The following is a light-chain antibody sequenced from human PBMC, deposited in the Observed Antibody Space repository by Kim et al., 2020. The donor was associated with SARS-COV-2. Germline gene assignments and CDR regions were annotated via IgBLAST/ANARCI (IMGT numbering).Light chain of an antibody. CDR3: SSYAGNNIWV. Sequence: GQSLTISCTGTSIIVGGYNYVSWYQHYSDKAPNLMIYDVRERPSGVSDRFSGSKSVNTASLTISGLQAEDEANYYCSSYAGNNIWVFGGGTKVTVL. CDR2: DVR. CDR1: SIIVGGYNY. J-gene: IGLJ3*02. V-gene: IGLV2-8*01.